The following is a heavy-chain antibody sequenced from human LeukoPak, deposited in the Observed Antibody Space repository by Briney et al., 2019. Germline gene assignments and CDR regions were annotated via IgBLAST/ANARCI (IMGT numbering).Heavy chain of an antibody. CDR2: IKGDGSAK. J-gene: IGHJ3*02. V-gene: IGHV3-7*01. CDR1: GFAFSDSR. CDR3: ARDRGWIQHVI. Sequence: PGGSLRLSCAASGFAFSDSRMTWIRQAPGKGLEWVAFIKGDGSAKKYVDSVKGRFTISRDNAKNSLFLQMNSLRAEDTAVYYCARDRGWIQHVIWGQGTMVTVSS. D-gene: IGHD5-18*01.